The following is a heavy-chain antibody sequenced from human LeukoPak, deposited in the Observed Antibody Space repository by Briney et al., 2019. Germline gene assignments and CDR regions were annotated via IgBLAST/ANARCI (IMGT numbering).Heavy chain of an antibody. Sequence: GGSLRLSCAASGFTFSSYEMNWVRQAPGKGLEWVSSISSSSSYIYYADSVKGRFTISRDNAKNSLYLQMNSLRAENTAVYYCARGGYYYDSSGYSYYFDYWGQGTLVTVSS. CDR2: ISSSSSYI. J-gene: IGHJ4*02. V-gene: IGHV3-21*01. CDR1: GFTFSSYE. D-gene: IGHD3-22*01. CDR3: ARGGYYYDSSGYSYYFDY.